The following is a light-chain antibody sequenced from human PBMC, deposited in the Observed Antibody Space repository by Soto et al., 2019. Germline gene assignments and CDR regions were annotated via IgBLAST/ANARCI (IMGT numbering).Light chain of an antibody. CDR1: SSDVGAYNF. CDR3: SSYTSSSTYV. V-gene: IGLV2-14*01. Sequence: QSALTQPASVSGSPGESITISCTGTSSDVGAYNFVSWYQQDPGKAPKLMIYDVSSRPSGVSNRFSGSKSGHTASLTISGLQAEDEADYYCSSYTSSSTYVFGTGTKGPS. J-gene: IGLJ1*01. CDR2: DVS.